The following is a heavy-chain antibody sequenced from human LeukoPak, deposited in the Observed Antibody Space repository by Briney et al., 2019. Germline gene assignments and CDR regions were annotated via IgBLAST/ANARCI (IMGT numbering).Heavy chain of an antibody. V-gene: IGHV3-48*03. CDR2: ISSSGSTI. Sequence: GGSLRLSCAASGFTLRSYKMNWVGQAQGKGLKWVSYISSSGSTIYYADSVKGRFTISRDNAKNSLYLQMNSLRAEDTAVYYCTRITTAMDVDYWGQGTLVTVSS. J-gene: IGHJ4*02. CDR1: GFTLRSYK. CDR3: TRITTAMDVDY. D-gene: IGHD5-18*01.